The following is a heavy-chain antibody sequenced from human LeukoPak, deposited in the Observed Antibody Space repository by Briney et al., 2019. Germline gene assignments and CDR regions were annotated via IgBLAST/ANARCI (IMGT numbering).Heavy chain of an antibody. Sequence: HPGGSLRLSCAASGFTFSRYSMHWVRQAPGKGLEWVAVISYDGSNKYYADSVKGRFTISRDNSKNTLYLQMNSLRAEDTAMYYCAKVSLNMVNDAFDIWGQGTMVSVSS. CDR1: GFTFSRYS. V-gene: IGHV3-30*04. J-gene: IGHJ3*02. D-gene: IGHD4/OR15-4a*01. CDR3: AKVSLNMVNDAFDI. CDR2: ISYDGSNK.